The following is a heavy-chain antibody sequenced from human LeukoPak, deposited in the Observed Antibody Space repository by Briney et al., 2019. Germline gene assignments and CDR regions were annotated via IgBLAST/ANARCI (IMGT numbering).Heavy chain of an antibody. CDR2: IYYSGST. Sequence: SETLSLTCTVSGGSISSYYWSWIRQPPGQGLEWIGYIYYSGSTDYNPSLKSRVTISVDTSKNQFSLKLSSVTAADTAVYYCARPHGYCSGGGCPPGYWYFDLWGRGTLVTVSS. CDR1: GGSISSYY. D-gene: IGHD2-15*01. J-gene: IGHJ2*01. CDR3: ARPHGYCSGGGCPPGYWYFDL. V-gene: IGHV4-59*01.